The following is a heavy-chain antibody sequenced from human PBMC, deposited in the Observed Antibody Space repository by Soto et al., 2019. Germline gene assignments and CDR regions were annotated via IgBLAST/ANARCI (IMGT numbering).Heavy chain of an antibody. J-gene: IGHJ4*02. CDR1: GFTFSNYA. CDR3: AKDPEVVVTAPDY. V-gene: IGHV3-23*01. Sequence: PGGSLRLSCTASGFTFSNYAMSWVRQAPGKGLEWVSAITRTDSTYYADSVKGRLAISRDNSRNTLYLQMNSRRAEDTAVYYCAKDPEVVVTAPDYWGQGTLVTVSS. D-gene: IGHD2-21*02. CDR2: ITRTDST.